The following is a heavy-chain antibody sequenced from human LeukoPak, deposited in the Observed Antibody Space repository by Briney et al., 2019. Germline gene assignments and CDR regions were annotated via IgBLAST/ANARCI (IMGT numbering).Heavy chain of an antibody. V-gene: IGHV6-1*01. CDR1: GDSVSSNSAA. D-gene: IGHD3-16*01. J-gene: IGHJ4*02. Sequence: SQTLSLTCAISGDSVSSNSAAWNWIRQSPSRGLEWLGRTYYRSKWYNDYAVSVKGRVTINPDASKKQFSLQLNSVTPEDTAMYYCARGNGYPFDYWGQGTLVTVSS. CDR2: TYYRSKWYN. CDR3: ARGNGYPFDY.